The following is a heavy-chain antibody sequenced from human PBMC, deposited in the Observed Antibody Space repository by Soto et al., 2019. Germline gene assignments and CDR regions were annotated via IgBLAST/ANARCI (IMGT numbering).Heavy chain of an antibody. Sequence: QVQLVESGGGLVKPGGSLRLSCAASGFTFSDYYMSWIRQAPGKGLEWVSYISSSSSYTNYADSVKGRFTISRDNAKNSLYLQMNSLRAEDTAVYYCARDLKVDQWLESLSAYYYYGMDVWGQGTTVTVSS. V-gene: IGHV3-11*06. CDR2: ISSSSSYT. J-gene: IGHJ6*02. CDR3: ARDLKVDQWLESLSAYYYYGMDV. CDR1: GFTFSDYY. D-gene: IGHD6-19*01.